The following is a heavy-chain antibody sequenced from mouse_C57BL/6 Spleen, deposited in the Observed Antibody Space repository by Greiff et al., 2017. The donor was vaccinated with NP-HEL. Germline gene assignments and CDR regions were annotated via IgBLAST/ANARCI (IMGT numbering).Heavy chain of an antibody. CDR2: INPYNGGT. CDR1: GYTFTDYY. D-gene: IGHD1-1*01. J-gene: IGHJ3*01. Sequence: EVQLHQSGPVLVKPGASVKMSCKASGYTFTDYYMNWVKQSHGKSLEWIGVINPYNGGTSYNQKFKGKATLTVDKSSSTAYMELNSLTSEDSAVYYCADYYGSRFAYWGQGTLVTVSA. V-gene: IGHV1-19*01. CDR3: ADYYGSRFAY.